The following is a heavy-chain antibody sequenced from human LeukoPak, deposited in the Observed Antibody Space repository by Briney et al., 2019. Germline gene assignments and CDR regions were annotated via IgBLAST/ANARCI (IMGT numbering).Heavy chain of an antibody. Sequence: GGSLRLSCAASGVTLGGYWMHCVPAAPEKGLVWVSRIKRDGSSTRYADSVKGRFTISRDNAKNTLYVQMNSLRAEDTAVYYCARSDWFDPWGEGTLVTVPS. CDR3: ARSDWFDP. CDR2: IKRDGSST. CDR1: GVTLGGYW. J-gene: IGHJ5*02. V-gene: IGHV3-74*01.